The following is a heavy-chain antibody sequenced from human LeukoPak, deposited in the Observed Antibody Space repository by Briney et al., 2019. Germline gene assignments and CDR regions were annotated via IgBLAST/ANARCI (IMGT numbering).Heavy chain of an antibody. J-gene: IGHJ4*02. CDR3: ARRVNGDFFDH. V-gene: IGHV3-33*01. CDR1: GFTFSSYG. D-gene: IGHD4-17*01. CDR2: IWYDGSNK. Sequence: PGGSLRLSCAASGFTFSSYGMHWVRQAPGKGLEWVADIWYDGSNKYYADSVKGRFTISRDNSKNTLYLQMDSLRAEDTAVYYCARRVNGDFFDHWGQGTLVTVSS.